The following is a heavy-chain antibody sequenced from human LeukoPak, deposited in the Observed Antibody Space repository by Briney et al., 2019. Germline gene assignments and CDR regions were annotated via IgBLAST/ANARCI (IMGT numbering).Heavy chain of an antibody. CDR1: GYSFSTYW. CDR3: ARRVSGTYGEDYMDV. CDR2: IYPGDSDT. Sequence: GESLKISCKGSGYSFSTYWIAWVRQMPGKGLEWMGIIYPGDSDTRYSPSFQGQVTISADKSIGTAYVQWSSLKASDTAMFYCARRVSGTYGEDYMDVWGKGTTVTVSS. V-gene: IGHV5-51*01. D-gene: IGHD3-16*01. J-gene: IGHJ6*03.